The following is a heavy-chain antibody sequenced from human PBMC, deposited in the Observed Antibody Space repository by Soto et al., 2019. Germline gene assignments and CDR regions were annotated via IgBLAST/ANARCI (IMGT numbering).Heavy chain of an antibody. CDR1: GGSVSSGSYY. CDR3: ARGEYYYDSRGYYYWSHFEY. J-gene: IGHJ4*02. Sequence: SETLSLTCTVSGGSVSSGSYYWSWILQPPVKGLEWIGYIYYSGSTNYNPSLKSRVTISVDTSKNQFSLKLSSVTAADTAVYYCARGEYYYDSRGYYYWSHFEYWGQGTLVNVSS. V-gene: IGHV4-61*01. CDR2: IYYSGST. D-gene: IGHD3-22*01.